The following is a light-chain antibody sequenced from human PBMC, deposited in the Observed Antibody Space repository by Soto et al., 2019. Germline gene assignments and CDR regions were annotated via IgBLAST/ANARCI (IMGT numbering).Light chain of an antibody. CDR3: HHYHNWPMT. V-gene: IGKV3-15*01. CDR2: DSS. J-gene: IGKJ5*01. CDR1: QSVSSSY. Sequence: IVLKKSPVTLPLSPRARSIFSCTASQSVSSSYLAWYQQKPGQDHRLLIYDSSTRATGIPARFSGSESGTEFTLTISSLQSEAFAVYYCHHYHNWPMTVGQCPQLAIK.